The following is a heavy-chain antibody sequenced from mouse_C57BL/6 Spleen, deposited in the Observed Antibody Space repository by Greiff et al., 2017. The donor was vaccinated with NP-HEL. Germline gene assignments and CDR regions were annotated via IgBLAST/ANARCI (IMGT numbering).Heavy chain of an antibody. J-gene: IGHJ2*01. CDR1: GFNIKDYY. CDR3: ARSPYYGSSLDY. CDR2: IDPEDGET. D-gene: IGHD1-1*01. Sequence: EVQLQQSGAELVKPGASVKLSCTASGFNIKDYYMPWVKQRSEQGLEWIGRIDPEDGETKYAPKFQGKATITADTSSNTAYLQLSSLTSGDTALYNCARSPYYGSSLDYWGQGTTLTVSA. V-gene: IGHV14-2*01.